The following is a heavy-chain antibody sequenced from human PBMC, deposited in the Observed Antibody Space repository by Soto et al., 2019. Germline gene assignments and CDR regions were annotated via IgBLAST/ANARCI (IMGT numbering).Heavy chain of an antibody. D-gene: IGHD6-19*01. Sequence: ASVKVSCKASGYTFTSYDINWVRQATGQGLEWMGWMNPNSGNTGYAQKFQGRVTMTRNTSISTAYMELSSLRSEDTAVYYCARGHYSSGWYLDAFDIWGQGTMVTVSS. CDR3: ARGHYSSGWYLDAFDI. J-gene: IGHJ3*02. V-gene: IGHV1-8*01. CDR1: GYTFTSYD. CDR2: MNPNSGNT.